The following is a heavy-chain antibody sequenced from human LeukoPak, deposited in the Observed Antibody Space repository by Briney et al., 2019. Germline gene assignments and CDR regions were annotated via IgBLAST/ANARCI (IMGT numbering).Heavy chain of an antibody. CDR2: IYHSGST. CDR1: GYSISSGYY. D-gene: IGHD6-19*01. V-gene: IGHV4-38-2*02. Sequence: SETLSLTCTVSGYSISSGYYWGWIRQPPGKGLEWIGSIYHSGSTYYNPSLKSRVTISVDTSKNQFSPKLSSVTAADTAVYYCARGKRPVAGRRYYYYYYMDVWGKGTTVTVSS. J-gene: IGHJ6*03. CDR3: ARGKRPVAGRRYYYYYYMDV.